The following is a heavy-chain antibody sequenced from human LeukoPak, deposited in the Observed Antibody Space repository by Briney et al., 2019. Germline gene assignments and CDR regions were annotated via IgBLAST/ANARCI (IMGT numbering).Heavy chain of an antibody. D-gene: IGHD1-26*01. V-gene: IGHV4-39*01. CDR2: IYYSGST. J-gene: IGHJ3*02. Sequence: SETLSLTCTVSGGSISSSSYYWGWIRQPPGKGLEWIGSIYYSGSTYYNPSLKSRVTISVDTSKNQFSLKLSSVTAADTAVYYCASGSGSSWGAFDIWGQGTMVTVSS. CDR3: ASGSGSSWGAFDI. CDR1: GGSISSSSYY.